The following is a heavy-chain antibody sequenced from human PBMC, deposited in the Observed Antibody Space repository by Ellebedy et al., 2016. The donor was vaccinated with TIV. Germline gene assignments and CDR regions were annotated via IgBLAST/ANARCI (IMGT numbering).Heavy chain of an antibody. D-gene: IGHD4-17*01. J-gene: IGHJ4*02. CDR3: ARAYRAVGEFDH. CDR2: IDWDDDK. V-gene: IGHV2-70*18. CDR1: GGSISSYYW. Sequence: TLSLTCTVSGGSISSYYWSWIRQPPGKALEWLALIDWDDDKSYNTSLKTRLTISKDTSGNQVVLTMTNMDPVDTATYFCARAYRAVGEFDHWGQGILVTVSS.